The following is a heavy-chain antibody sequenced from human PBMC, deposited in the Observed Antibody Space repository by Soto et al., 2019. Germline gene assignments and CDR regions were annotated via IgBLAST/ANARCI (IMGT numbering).Heavy chain of an antibody. D-gene: IGHD6-13*01. CDR3: AKVSRELSAADTFWIEP. CDR1: GFTFSSYA. CDR2: ISGSGGST. Sequence: PGGSLRLSCAASGFTFSSYAMSWVRQAPGKGLEWVSAISGSGGSTYYADSVKGRFTISRDNSKNTLYLQMNSLRAEDTAVYSCAKVSRELSAADTFWIEPPGQGTLVSVSS. V-gene: IGHV3-23*01. J-gene: IGHJ5*02.